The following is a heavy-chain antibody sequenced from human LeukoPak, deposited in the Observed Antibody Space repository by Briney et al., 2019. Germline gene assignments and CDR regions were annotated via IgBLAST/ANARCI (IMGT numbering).Heavy chain of an antibody. Sequence: GGSLRLSCAASGFTFSSYGMHWVRQAPGKGLEWVTIISYDGRNKQYADSVKGRFTISRDNSKNTLYLQMNSLRAEDTAVYYCARSTSSEYDIYHFDYWGQGTLVTVSS. CDR1: GFTFSSYG. J-gene: IGHJ4*02. CDR3: ARSTSSEYDIYHFDY. V-gene: IGHV3-33*05. D-gene: IGHD3-9*01. CDR2: ISYDGRNK.